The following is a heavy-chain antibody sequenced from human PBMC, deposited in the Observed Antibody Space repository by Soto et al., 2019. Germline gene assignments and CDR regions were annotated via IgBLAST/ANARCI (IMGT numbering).Heavy chain of an antibody. Sequence: GGSLRLSCAASGFTFSCYIVNWVRQSPGKGLEWISYISSGSKTIYYADSVKGRFIVSRDNAKNSQYLQMNSLRDEDTAVYYCVREDILGVRSFDYWGQGTLVTVSS. CDR3: VREDILGVRSFDY. CDR2: ISSGSKTI. D-gene: IGHD3-9*01. CDR1: GFTFSCYI. V-gene: IGHV3-48*02. J-gene: IGHJ4*02.